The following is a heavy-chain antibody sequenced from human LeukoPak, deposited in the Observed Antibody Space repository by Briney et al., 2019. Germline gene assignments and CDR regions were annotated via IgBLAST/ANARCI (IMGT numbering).Heavy chain of an antibody. J-gene: IGHJ4*02. D-gene: IGHD5-18*01. CDR2: IYYSGST. CDR1: GGSISSSSYY. Sequence: SETLSLTCTVSGGSISSSSYYWGWIRQPPGKGLEWIGSIYYSGSTYYNPSLKSRVTIYVDTSKNQFSLKLSSVTAADTAVYYCARLILSSYGYFFDYWGQGTLVTVSS. V-gene: IGHV4-39*01. CDR3: ARLILSSYGYFFDY.